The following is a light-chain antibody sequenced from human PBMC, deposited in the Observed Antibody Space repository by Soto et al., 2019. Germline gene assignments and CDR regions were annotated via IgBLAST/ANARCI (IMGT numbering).Light chain of an antibody. CDR3: QQSYSTLIT. CDR1: QSIRNY. Sequence: DIKMTQTPSSLSASVGDRVPITCRASQSIRNYLNWYQQKPGKAPKLLIYAASSLQSGVPSRFSGSGSGTDFTLTISSLQPEDFATYYCQQSYSTLITFGQGTRLDIK. CDR2: AAS. V-gene: IGKV1-39*01. J-gene: IGKJ5*01.